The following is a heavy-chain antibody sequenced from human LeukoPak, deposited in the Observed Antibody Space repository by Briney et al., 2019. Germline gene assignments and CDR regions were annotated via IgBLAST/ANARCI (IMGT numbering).Heavy chain of an antibody. J-gene: IGHJ4*02. CDR1: GFSFTDYP. CDR2: FCTTAEGAKYA. D-gene: IGHD3-9*01. V-gene: IGHV3-48*02. Sequence: GGSLRLSCATSGFSFTDYPMNWVRQAPGKGLEWTSNFCTTAEGAKYAYYADSVKGRVTISRDDGKNTLYLHMNSLRDDDTAVYYCATDQRYAFDYWGQGILVTVSA. CDR3: ATDQRYAFDY.